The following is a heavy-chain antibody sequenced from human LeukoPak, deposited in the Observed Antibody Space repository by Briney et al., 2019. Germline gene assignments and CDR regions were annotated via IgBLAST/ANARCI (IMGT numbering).Heavy chain of an antibody. CDR3: ARDKGGYSSSWLNWFDP. CDR1: GGTFSSYA. D-gene: IGHD6-13*01. Sequence: SVKVFCKASGGTFSSYAISWVRQAPGQGLEWMGGFIPIFGTANYAQKIQGRVTITADKSTSTAYMELSSLRSEDTAVYYCARDKGGYSSSWLNWFDPWGQGTLVTVSS. CDR2: FIPIFGTA. J-gene: IGHJ5*02. V-gene: IGHV1-69*06.